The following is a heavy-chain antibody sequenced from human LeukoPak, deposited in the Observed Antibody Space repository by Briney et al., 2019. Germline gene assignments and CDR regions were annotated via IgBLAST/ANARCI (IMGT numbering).Heavy chain of an antibody. D-gene: IGHD5-12*01. CDR2: ISYDGSNK. V-gene: IGHV3-30-3*01. J-gene: IGHJ4*02. Sequence: PGRSLRLSCAASGFTFSSYAMHWVRQAPGKGLEWVAVISYDGSNKYYADSVKGRFTISRDNSKNTLYLQMNSLRAEDTAVYYCASTVATIGAFDYWGQGSLVTVSS. CDR3: ASTVATIGAFDY. CDR1: GFTFSSYA.